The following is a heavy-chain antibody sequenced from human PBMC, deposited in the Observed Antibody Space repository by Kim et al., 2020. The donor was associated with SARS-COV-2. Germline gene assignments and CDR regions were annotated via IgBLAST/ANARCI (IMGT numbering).Heavy chain of an antibody. CDR1: GGSISSGGYY. J-gene: IGHJ5*02. Sequence: SETLSLTCTVSGGSISSGGYYWSWLRQHPGKGLEWIGYIYYSGSTYYNPSLKSRVTISVDTSKNQFSLKLSSVTAADTAVYYCARGGILTDHGRFDPWGQGTLVTVSS. CDR2: IYYSGST. D-gene: IGHD3-9*01. CDR3: ARGGILTDHGRFDP. V-gene: IGHV4-31*03.